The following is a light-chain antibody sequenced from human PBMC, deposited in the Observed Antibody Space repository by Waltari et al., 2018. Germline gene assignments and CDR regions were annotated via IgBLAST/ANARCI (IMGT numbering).Light chain of an antibody. CDR3: QHYLRLPVT. CDR1: QRVSRAV. CDR2: GAS. V-gene: IGKV3-20*01. J-gene: IGKJ1*01. Sequence: SCRTSQRVSRAVAWYQQEPGQAPRLLIYGASTSATGIPDRFSGSGSGTDFSLTISRLEPDDFAVYYCQHYLRLPVTFGQGTTVEI.